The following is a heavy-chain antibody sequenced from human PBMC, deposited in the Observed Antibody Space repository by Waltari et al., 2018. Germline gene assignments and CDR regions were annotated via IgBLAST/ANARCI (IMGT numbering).Heavy chain of an antibody. CDR2: ISSRGTTI. CDR3: TRESYWYFDL. J-gene: IGHJ2*01. V-gene: IGHV3-48*03. Sequence: EVQLVESGGDLVQPGGSLRLSCAASGFTFSNYEVHWFRQAPGKGLGWISYISSRGTTIYYADSVKGRFTLSRDNAENSLFLQMNSLRAEDTAVYYCTRESYWYFDLWGRGTLVTVSS. CDR1: GFTFSNYE.